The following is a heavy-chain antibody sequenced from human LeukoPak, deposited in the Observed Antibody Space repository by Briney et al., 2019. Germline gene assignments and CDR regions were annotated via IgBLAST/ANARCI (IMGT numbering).Heavy chain of an antibody. J-gene: IGHJ4*02. Sequence: GGSLRLSCAASGFTFSSYAMSWVRQAPGKGLEWVSAISGSGGSTYYADSVKGRFTISRDNAKNSLYLQMNSLRVEDTAFYYCAKDNRRHYTSGPNPDSLHWGQGALVTVSS. CDR1: GFTFSSYA. CDR3: AKDNRRHYTSGPNPDSLH. V-gene: IGHV3-23*01. D-gene: IGHD6-19*01. CDR2: ISGSGGST.